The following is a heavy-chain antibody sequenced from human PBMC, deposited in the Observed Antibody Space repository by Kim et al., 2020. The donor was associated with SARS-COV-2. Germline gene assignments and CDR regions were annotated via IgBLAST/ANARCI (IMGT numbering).Heavy chain of an antibody. D-gene: IGHD3-22*01. CDR3: ATEPTQSADYYDSSTSPRAFDI. V-gene: IGHV1-69*13. J-gene: IGHJ3*02. CDR2: IIPIFGTA. Sequence: SVKVSCKASGGTFSSYAISWVRQAPGQGLEWMGGIIPIFGTANYAQKFQGRVTITADESTSTAYMELSSLRSEDTAVYYCATEPTQSADYYDSSTSPRAFDIWGQGTMVTVSS. CDR1: GGTFSSYA.